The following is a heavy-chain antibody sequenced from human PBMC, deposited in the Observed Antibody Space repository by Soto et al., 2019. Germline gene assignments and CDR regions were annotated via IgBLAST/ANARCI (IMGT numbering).Heavy chain of an antibody. D-gene: IGHD3-10*01. CDR1: GFTFSSYA. V-gene: IGHV3-23*01. CDR3: AKVYGVRGFYYYYGMDV. Sequence: GGSLRLSCAASGFTFSSYAMSWVRQAPGKGLEWVSAISGSGGSTYYADSVKGRFTISRDNSKNTRYLQMNSLRAEDTAVYYCAKVYGVRGFYYYYGMDVWGQGTTVTVSS. CDR2: ISGSGGST. J-gene: IGHJ6*02.